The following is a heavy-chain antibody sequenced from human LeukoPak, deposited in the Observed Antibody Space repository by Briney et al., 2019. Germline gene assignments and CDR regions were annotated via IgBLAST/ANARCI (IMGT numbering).Heavy chain of an antibody. CDR1: GGSISSYY. CDR3: ARYASGTTNYFDY. V-gene: IGHV4-59*01. J-gene: IGHJ4*02. Sequence: SETLPLTCTVSGGSISSYYWSWIRQPPGKGLEWIGYIYYSGSTNHNPSLKSRVTISVDTSKNQFSLKLSPVTAADTAVYYCARYASGTTNYFDYWGQGTLVTVSS. CDR2: IYYSGST. D-gene: IGHD1-7*01.